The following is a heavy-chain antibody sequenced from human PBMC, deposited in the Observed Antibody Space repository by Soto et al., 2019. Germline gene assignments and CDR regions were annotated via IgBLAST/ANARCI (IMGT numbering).Heavy chain of an antibody. J-gene: IGHJ4*02. Sequence: QVQLQESGPGLVKPSETLSLTCTVSGGSVRSGSYYWSWIRQPPGKGLEWIGYIYYSGSTSYNPSLKSRVTISVDTSKNQFSRKMSSVTAADTAVYYCARDWPYSYGNPDAGNGVDYWGQGTLVTVSS. V-gene: IGHV4-61*01. CDR1: GGSVRSGSYY. D-gene: IGHD5-18*01. CDR2: IYYSGST. CDR3: ARDWPYSYGNPDAGNGVDY.